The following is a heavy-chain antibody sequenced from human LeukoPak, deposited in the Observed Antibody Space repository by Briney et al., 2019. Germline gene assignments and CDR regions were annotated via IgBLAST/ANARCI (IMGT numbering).Heavy chain of an antibody. Sequence: GRSLRLSCAVSGFTVSTNCMTWVRQAPGQGLEWVSTIYSGGTTSYADSVMGRFTISRHNSRNTLYLQMNSLRAEDTAVYYCARVDTVMAYYSDLWGQGTLVTVSS. D-gene: IGHD5-18*01. CDR3: ARVDTVMAYYSDL. CDR1: GFTVSTNC. CDR2: IYSGGTT. J-gene: IGHJ5*02. V-gene: IGHV3-53*04.